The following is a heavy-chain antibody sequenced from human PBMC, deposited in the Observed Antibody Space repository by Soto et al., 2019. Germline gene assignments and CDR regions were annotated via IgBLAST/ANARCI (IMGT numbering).Heavy chain of an antibody. CDR3: ARGIAVAVLDY. CDR1: GFTFSSYG. V-gene: IGHV3-30*03. J-gene: IGHJ4*02. Sequence: ALRLSCAASGFTFSSYGMHWVRQAPGKGLEWVAVISYDGSNKYYADSVKGRFTISRDNSKNTLYLQMNSLRAEDTAVYYCARGIAVAVLDYWGQGTLVTVSS. D-gene: IGHD6-19*01. CDR2: ISYDGSNK.